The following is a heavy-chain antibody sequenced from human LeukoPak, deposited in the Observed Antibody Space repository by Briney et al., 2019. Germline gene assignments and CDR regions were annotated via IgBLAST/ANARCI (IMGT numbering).Heavy chain of an antibody. J-gene: IGHJ4*02. D-gene: IGHD5-18*01. CDR3: ARGKYSYAYVFDY. CDR1: GYTFTTYG. V-gene: IGHV7-4-1*02. CDR2: INTNTGNP. Sequence: ASVKVSCKASGYTFTTYGMNWVRQPPGQGLEWMGYINTNTGNPTYAQGFTGRFVFSLDPSVSTAYLQISSLKAEDTAMYYCARGKYSYAYVFDYWGQGTLVTVSS.